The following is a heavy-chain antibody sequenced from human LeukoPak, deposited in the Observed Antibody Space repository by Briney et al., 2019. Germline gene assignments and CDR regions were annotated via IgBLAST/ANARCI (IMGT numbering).Heavy chain of an antibody. CDR3: ARDAAYDYVWGSYLDYFDY. V-gene: IGHV4-4*07. Sequence: NPSETLSLTCTVSGNSFGDYYWSWIRQPAGKGLEWIGRIYTSGSTTYNPSLKSRVTMSVDTSKSQFSLNLMSVTAADTAVYYCARDAAYDYVWGSYLDYFDYWGQGTLVTVSS. D-gene: IGHD3-16*01. CDR2: IYTSGST. J-gene: IGHJ4*02. CDR1: GNSFGDYY.